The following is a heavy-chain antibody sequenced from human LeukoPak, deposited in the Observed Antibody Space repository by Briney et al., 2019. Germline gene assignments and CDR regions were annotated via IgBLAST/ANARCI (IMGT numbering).Heavy chain of an antibody. CDR1: GFTFSSYG. CDR2: ISGSGGST. Sequence: AGGSLRLSCAASGFTFSSYGMSWVRQAPGKGLEWVSAISGSGGSTYYADSVKGRFTISRDNSKNTLYLQMNSLRAEDTAVYYCAKEAAPIIYYYGSRSLGPFDYWGQGTLVTVSS. CDR3: AKEAAPIIYYYGSRSLGPFDY. V-gene: IGHV3-23*01. J-gene: IGHJ4*02. D-gene: IGHD3-10*01.